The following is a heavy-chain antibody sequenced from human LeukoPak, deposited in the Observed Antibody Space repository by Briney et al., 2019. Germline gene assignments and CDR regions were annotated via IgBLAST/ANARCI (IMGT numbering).Heavy chain of an antibody. D-gene: IGHD2-2*01. CDR1: GGSFSGYY. CDR2: INHSGST. J-gene: IGHJ4*02. CDR3: ARSEYQLLSTWGY. V-gene: IGHV4-34*01. Sequence: KSSETLSLTCAVYGGSFSGYYWSWIRQPPGKGLEWIGEINHSGSTNYNPSLKSRVTISVDTSKNQFSLKLSSVTAADTAVYYCARSEYQLLSTWGYWGQGTLVTVSS.